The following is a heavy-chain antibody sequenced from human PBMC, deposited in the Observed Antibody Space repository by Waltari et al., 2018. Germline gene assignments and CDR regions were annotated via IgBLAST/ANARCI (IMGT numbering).Heavy chain of an antibody. CDR2: ISGSGGST. CDR3: AKDQEDIVVVVADGLTWFDY. CDR1: GFTFSSYA. D-gene: IGHD2-15*01. Sequence: EVQLLESGGGLVQPGGSLRLSCAASGFTFSSYAMSWVRQAPGKGREWVSAISGSGGSTYYADSVKGRFTISRDNSKNTLYLQMNSLRAEDTAVYYCAKDQEDIVVVVADGLTWFDYWGQGTLVTVSS. J-gene: IGHJ4*02. V-gene: IGHV3-23*01.